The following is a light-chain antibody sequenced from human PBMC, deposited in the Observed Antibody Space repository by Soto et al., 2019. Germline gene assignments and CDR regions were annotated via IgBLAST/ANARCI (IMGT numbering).Light chain of an antibody. CDR3: SSFTSSSTYV. CDR2: DVT. V-gene: IGLV2-14*03. Sequence: SVLTQPASVSGSPGQSITISCTGTSSDVGAYKFVSWYQHHPGKAPKLIIYDVTTRPSGVSNRFSGSTSGDTASLTISGLQSEDEADYYCSSFTSSSTYVFGTGTKVTVL. J-gene: IGLJ1*01. CDR1: SSDVGAYKF.